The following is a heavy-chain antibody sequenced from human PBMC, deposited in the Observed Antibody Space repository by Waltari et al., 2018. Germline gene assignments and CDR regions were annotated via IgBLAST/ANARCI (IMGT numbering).Heavy chain of an antibody. CDR3: ASMVAAAHRYYYYYYYMDV. D-gene: IGHD3-10*01. CDR1: GGTFSSYA. V-gene: IGHV1-69*05. Sequence: QVQLVQSGAEVKKPGSSVKVSCKASGGTFSSYAISWVRQAPGQGLEWMGGIIPIFGTANYAQKFQGRVTITTDESTSTAYMELSSLRSEDTAVYYCASMVAAAHRYYYYYYYMDVWGKGTTVTVSS. CDR2: IIPIFGTA. J-gene: IGHJ6*03.